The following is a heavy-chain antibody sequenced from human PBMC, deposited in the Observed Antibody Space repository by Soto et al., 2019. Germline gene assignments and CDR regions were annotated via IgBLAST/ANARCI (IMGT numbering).Heavy chain of an antibody. CDR3: ARVVRFWVATMRSAPWMSWFDT. Sequence: GGSLRLSCAASGFTFSNYAISWVRQAPGKGLEWVSSISASAFTTYYADSVKGRFTISRDNAKNTLYLQMNSLRAEDTAVYYWARVVRFWVATMRSAPWMSWFDTWGQGSLVTVCS. V-gene: IGHV3-23*01. CDR1: GFTFSNYA. CDR2: ISASAFTT. J-gene: IGHJ5*02. D-gene: IGHD5-12*01.